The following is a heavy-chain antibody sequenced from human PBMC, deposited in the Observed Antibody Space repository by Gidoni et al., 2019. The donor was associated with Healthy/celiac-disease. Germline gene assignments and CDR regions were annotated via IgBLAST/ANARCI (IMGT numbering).Heavy chain of an antibody. CDR3: ARVVSGAVAVYYYYGMDV. V-gene: IGHV4-4*02. J-gene: IGHJ6*02. CDR1: VCSISSSNW. CDR2: IYHSGST. D-gene: IGHD6-19*01. Sequence: QVQLQESGPGLVNPSGTLSLTCAVSVCSISSSNWWSWVRQPPGKGLEWIGEIYHSGSTNYNPSLKGRVTISVDKSKNQFSLKLSSVTAADTAVYYCARVVSGAVAVYYYYGMDVWGQGTTVTVSS.